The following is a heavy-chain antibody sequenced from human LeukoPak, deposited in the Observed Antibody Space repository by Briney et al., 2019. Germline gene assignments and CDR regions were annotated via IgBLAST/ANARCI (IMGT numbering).Heavy chain of an antibody. V-gene: IGHV4-34*01. Sequence: SETLSLTCAVYGGPFRGYYWSWIRQPPGKGLEWIGEINHSGSTNYNPSLKSRVTISVDTSKNQFSLKLSSVTAADTAVYYCARGEALDYWGQGTLVTVSS. CDR1: GGPFRGYY. CDR2: INHSGST. CDR3: ARGEALDY. J-gene: IGHJ4*02.